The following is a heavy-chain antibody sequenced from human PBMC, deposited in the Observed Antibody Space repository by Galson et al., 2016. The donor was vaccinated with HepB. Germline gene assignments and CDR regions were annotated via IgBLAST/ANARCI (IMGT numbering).Heavy chain of an antibody. D-gene: IGHD2-2*01. V-gene: IGHV3-30*03. CDR1: GFTLSSYP. Sequence: SLRLSCAVSGFTLSSYPMHWVRQAPGKGLEWVAVISFDESDKYYADFVKGRFTISRDNSKNTLYLQMNSLRAEDTAVYYCARVRGRRGPAALDYWGQGTRVTVSS. CDR3: ARVRGRRGPAALDY. CDR2: ISFDESDK. J-gene: IGHJ4*02.